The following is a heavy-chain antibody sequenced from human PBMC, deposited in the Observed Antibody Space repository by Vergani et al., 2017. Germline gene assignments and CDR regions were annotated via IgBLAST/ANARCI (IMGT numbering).Heavy chain of an antibody. CDR2: IYWDDDK. D-gene: IGHD2-15*01. Sequence: QITLKESGPTLVKPTQTLTLTCTFSGFSLSTSGVGVGWIRQPPGKALEWLALIYWDDDKRYSPSLKSRLTITKDTSKNQVVLTMTNMDPVDTATYYCAHSRDGGGGAYYFDYWGQGTLVTVSS. CDR1: GFSLSTSGVG. J-gene: IGHJ4*02. V-gene: IGHV2-5*02. CDR3: AHSRDGGGGAYYFDY.